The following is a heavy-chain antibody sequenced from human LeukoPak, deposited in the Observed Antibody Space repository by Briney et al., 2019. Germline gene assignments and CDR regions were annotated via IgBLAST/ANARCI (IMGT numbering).Heavy chain of an antibody. V-gene: IGHV3-7*03. J-gene: IGHJ4*02. CDR2: IKQDGSEK. D-gene: IGHD3-3*01. CDR3: ARDGRRITIFGVATRYYFDY. CDR1: GFTFSSYW. Sequence: GGSLRLSCAASGFTFSSYWMSWVRQAPGKGLEWVANIKQDGSEKYYVDSVKGRFTISRDNAKNSLYLQMNSLRAEDTAVYYCARDGRRITIFGVATRYYFDYWGQGTLVTVSS.